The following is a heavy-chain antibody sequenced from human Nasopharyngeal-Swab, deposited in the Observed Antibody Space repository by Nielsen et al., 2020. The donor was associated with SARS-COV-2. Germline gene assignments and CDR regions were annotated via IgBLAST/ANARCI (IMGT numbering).Heavy chain of an antibody. CDR1: GFTFSSYW. D-gene: IGHD2-21*02. J-gene: IGHJ6*03. Sequence: GESLKISCAASGFTFSSYWMTWVRQAPGKGLEWVANIKQDGSEKYSVDSVKGRFTISRDNARNSLYLQMNNLRAEDTAVYYCARGPPIVVLTAILPDYYYLDVWGKGTTVTVPS. CDR3: ARGPPIVVLTAILPDYYYLDV. V-gene: IGHV3-7*03. CDR2: IKQDGSEK.